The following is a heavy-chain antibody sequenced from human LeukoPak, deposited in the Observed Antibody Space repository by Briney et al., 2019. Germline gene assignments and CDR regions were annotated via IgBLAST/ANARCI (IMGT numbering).Heavy chain of an antibody. CDR1: GGSISSSSYY. Sequence: SETLSLTCTVSGGSISSSSYYWGWIRQPPGKGLEWIGSIYYSGSTYYNPSLKSRVTISVDTSKSQFSLKLSSVTAADTAVYYCARMTARIAAAGTGLYYFDYWGQGTLVTVSS. J-gene: IGHJ4*02. V-gene: IGHV4-39*07. CDR2: IYYSGST. D-gene: IGHD6-13*01. CDR3: ARMTARIAAAGTGLYYFDY.